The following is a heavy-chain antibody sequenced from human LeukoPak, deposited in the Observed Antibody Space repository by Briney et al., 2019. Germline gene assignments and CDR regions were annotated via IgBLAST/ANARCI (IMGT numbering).Heavy chain of an antibody. V-gene: IGHV3-23*01. CDR3: AKDLFGGDYGSLFDY. CDR2: ISGSGGST. Sequence: GGSLRLSCVASGFTFSNYAMSWVRQAPGKGLEWVSGISGSGGSTYYADSVKGRFTISRDNSKNTLSLQMNSLRVDDTAVYYCAKDLFGGDYGSLFDYWGQGTLVTVSS. CDR1: GFTFSNYA. J-gene: IGHJ4*02. D-gene: IGHD4-17*01.